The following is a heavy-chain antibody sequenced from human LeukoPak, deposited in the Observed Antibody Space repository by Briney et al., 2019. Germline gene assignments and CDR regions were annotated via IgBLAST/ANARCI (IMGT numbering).Heavy chain of an antibody. CDR1: GGTFSSYA. J-gene: IGHJ4*02. Sequence: SVKVSCKASGGTFSSYAINWVRQAPGQGLEWMGWIIPIFGSTNYAQKFQGRVTITADESTSTAYMELSSLRSEDTAVYYCARGLIGDGRSYYFDYWGQGTLVTVSS. V-gene: IGHV1-69*13. CDR2: IIPIFGST. CDR3: ARGLIGDGRSYYFDY. D-gene: IGHD2-21*01.